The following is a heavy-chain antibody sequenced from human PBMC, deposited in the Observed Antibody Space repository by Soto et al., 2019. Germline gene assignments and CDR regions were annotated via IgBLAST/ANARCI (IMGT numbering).Heavy chain of an antibody. D-gene: IGHD3-22*01. CDR2: ISYDGSNK. CDR3: ARDSRYDSSGNYVGLDY. CDR1: GFTFSSYA. J-gene: IGHJ4*02. V-gene: IGHV3-30-3*01. Sequence: PGGSPRLSCAASGFTFSSYAMHWVRQAPGKELEWVAFISYDGSNKYYADSVKGRFTISRDNSKNTLYLQMNSLRAEDTAVYYCARDSRYDSSGNYVGLDYWGQGTLVTVSS.